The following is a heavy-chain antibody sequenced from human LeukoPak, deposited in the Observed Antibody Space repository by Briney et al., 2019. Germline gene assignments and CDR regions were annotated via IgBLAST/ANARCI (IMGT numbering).Heavy chain of an antibody. V-gene: IGHV3-43*01. J-gene: IGHJ3*02. CDR1: GFTFDDYT. CDR2: ISWDGGST. Sequence: PGGSLRLSCAASGFTFDDYTMHWVRQAPGKGLEWVSLISWDGGSTYYADSVKGRFTISRDNSKNSLYLQMNSLRAEDTAVYYCAKTERLESSWGARGNAFDIWGQGTMVTVSS. D-gene: IGHD3-22*01. CDR3: AKTERLESSWGARGNAFDI.